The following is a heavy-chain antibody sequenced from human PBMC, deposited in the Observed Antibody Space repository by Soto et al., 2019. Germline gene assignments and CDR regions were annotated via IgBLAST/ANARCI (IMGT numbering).Heavy chain of an antibody. CDR3: ARHAYYGSGSYQNWFDP. CDR1: GGSISSYY. D-gene: IGHD3-10*01. CDR2: IYYSGST. V-gene: IGHV4-59*08. Sequence: SETLSLTCTVSGGSISSYYWSWIRQPPGKGLEWIGYIYYSGSTNYNPSLKSRVTISVDTSKNQFSLKLSSVTAADTAVYYCARHAYYGSGSYQNWFDPWGQGTLVTVSS. J-gene: IGHJ5*02.